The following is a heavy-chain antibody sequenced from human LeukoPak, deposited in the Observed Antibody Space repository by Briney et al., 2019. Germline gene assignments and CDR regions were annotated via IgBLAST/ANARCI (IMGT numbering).Heavy chain of an antibody. CDR3: ARDGNNYYYYMDV. CDR1: GFTFSTYW. J-gene: IGHJ6*03. CDR2: IKQDGSEK. V-gene: IGHV3-7*01. D-gene: IGHD1-1*01. Sequence: GGSLRLSCAASGFTFSTYWMSWVRQAPGKGLEWVANIKQDGSEKNYVDSVKGRFTISRDNAKNSLYLQMSSLRAEDTAVYYCARDGNNYYYYMDVWGKGATVTVSS.